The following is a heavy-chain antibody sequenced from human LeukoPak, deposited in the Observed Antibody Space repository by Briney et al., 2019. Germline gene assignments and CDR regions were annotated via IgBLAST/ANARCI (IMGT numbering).Heavy chain of an antibody. CDR2: LYSGGST. J-gene: IGHJ4*02. CDR3: ATSRSYSYVDY. Sequence: PGGSLRLSCAASGFVVNNNYMTWVRQAPGKGLEWVSVLYSGGSTYYADSVKGRFTISRDNSKNTLYLQMSTLRVEDTAVYYCATSRSYSYVDYWGQGTLVTVSS. CDR1: GFVVNNNY. D-gene: IGHD5-18*01. V-gene: IGHV3-53*01.